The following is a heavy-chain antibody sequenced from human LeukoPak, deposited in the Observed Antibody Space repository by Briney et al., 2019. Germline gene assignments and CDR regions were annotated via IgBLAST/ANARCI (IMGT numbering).Heavy chain of an antibody. CDR3: ARGNSFSYPD. V-gene: IGHV3-74*01. CDR1: GFTFTSFW. CDR2: INNDGSGT. Sequence: PWGSLRLSCAASGFTFTSFWMHWVRQAPGQGLVWVSRINNDGSGTSYADSVKGRFTISRDNAKNTLFLQMNSLRAEDTAVYYCARGNSFSYPDWGQGTLVTVSS. D-gene: IGHD3-16*02. J-gene: IGHJ4*02.